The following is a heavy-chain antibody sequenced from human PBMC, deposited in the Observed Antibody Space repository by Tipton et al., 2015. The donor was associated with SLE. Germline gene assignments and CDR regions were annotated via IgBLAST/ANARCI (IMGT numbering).Heavy chain of an antibody. CDR1: GYIFISYG. D-gene: IGHD3-3*01. J-gene: IGHJ4*02. V-gene: IGHV1-18*01. CDR2: ISAYTGNT. Sequence: QLVQSGAEVKKPGASVKVSCKASGYIFISYGISWVRQAPGQGLEWMGWISAYTGNTNYAQKLQGRVTMTTDTSTSTAYMELRSLRSDDTAVYYCARDQREYYDFWSGCFDYWGQGTLVTVSS. CDR3: ARDQREYYDFWSGCFDY.